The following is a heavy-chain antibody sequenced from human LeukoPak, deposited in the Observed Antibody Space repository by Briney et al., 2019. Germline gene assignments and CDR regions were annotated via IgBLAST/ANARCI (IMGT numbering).Heavy chain of an antibody. D-gene: IGHD5-12*01. CDR1: GFSFHSYA. CDR3: AKDLQIVATFCCQH. V-gene: IGHV3-23*01. J-gene: IGHJ1*01. CDR2: ITGSGGST. Sequence: PGGSLRLSFAASGFSFHSYAMTWVRQAPGTGLEWVAIITGSGGSTYYADSVKGRFTISRDNSKNTVYLQMNSLTAEDTAVYYCAKDLQIVATFCCQHWGQGTLVTVSS.